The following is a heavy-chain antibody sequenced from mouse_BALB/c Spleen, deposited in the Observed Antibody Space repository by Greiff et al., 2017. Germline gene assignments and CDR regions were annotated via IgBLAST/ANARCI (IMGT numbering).Heavy chain of an antibody. Sequence: VQLQQSGAELVKPGASVKLSCTASGFNIKDTYMHWVKQRPEQGLEWIGRIDPANGNTKYDPNFQGQVTITADTSSNTAYLQLSSLTSEDTAVYYCARTVVAQFAYWGQGTLVTVSA. V-gene: IGHV14-3*02. CDR3: ARTVVAQFAY. D-gene: IGHD1-1*01. CDR1: GFNIKDTY. CDR2: IDPANGNT. J-gene: IGHJ3*01.